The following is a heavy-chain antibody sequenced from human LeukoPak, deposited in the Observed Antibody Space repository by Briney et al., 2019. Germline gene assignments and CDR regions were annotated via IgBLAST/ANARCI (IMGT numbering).Heavy chain of an antibody. CDR1: GGSISSSSYY. V-gene: IGHV4-39*07. CDR2: IYYSGST. J-gene: IGHJ4*02. D-gene: IGHD3-22*01. CDR3: ASLNHYYDSSGYYYPAGQFDY. Sequence: SETLSLACTVSGGSISSSSYYWGWIRQPPGKGLEWIGSIYYSGSTYYNPSLKSRVTISVDTSKNQFSLKLSSVTAADTAVYYCASLNHYYDSSGYYYPAGQFDYWGQGTLVTVSS.